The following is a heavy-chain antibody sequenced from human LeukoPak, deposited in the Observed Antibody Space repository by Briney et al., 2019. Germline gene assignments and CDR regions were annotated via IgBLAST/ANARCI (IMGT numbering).Heavy chain of an antibody. CDR3: ASLRERSYYARGFDY. V-gene: IGHV4-39*01. CDR2: TYYSGST. J-gene: IGHJ4*02. D-gene: IGHD1-26*01. CDR1: GGSISSSSYY. Sequence: ETLSLTCTVSGGSISSSSYYWGWIRQPPGKGLEWIGSTYYSGSTYYNPSLKSRVIISVDTSKNQFSLKLSSVTAADTAVYYCASLRERSYYARGFDYWGQGTLVTVSS.